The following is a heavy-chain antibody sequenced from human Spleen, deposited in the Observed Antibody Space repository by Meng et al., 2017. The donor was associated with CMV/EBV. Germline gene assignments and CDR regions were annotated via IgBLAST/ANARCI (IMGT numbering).Heavy chain of an antibody. D-gene: IGHD6-6*01. CDR3: AKDRDSSSFDY. Sequence: SCAASGFTFSSYGMHWVRQAPGKGLEWVAVIWYDGSNKYYADSVKGRFTISRDNSKNTLYLQMNSLRAEDTAVYYCAKDRDSSSFDYWGQGTLVTVSS. CDR2: IWYDGSNK. V-gene: IGHV3-33*06. J-gene: IGHJ4*02. CDR1: GFTFSSYG.